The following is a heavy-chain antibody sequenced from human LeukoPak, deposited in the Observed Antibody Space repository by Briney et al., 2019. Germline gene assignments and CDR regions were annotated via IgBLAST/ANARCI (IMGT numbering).Heavy chain of an antibody. CDR3: ARSGSGRSFDY. D-gene: IGHD6-19*01. Sequence: GESLKISCKGSGDMFTSYWIGWVRQMPGKGLEWMGIIYPGDSDTRYSPSFQGQVTISVDKSITTAYLQWSSLKASDTATYFCARSGSGRSFDYWGQGTLVTVSS. J-gene: IGHJ4*02. CDR2: IYPGDSDT. V-gene: IGHV5-51*01. CDR1: GDMFTSYW.